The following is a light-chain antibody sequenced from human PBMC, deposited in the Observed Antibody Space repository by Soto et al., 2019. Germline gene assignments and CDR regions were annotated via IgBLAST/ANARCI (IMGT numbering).Light chain of an antibody. V-gene: IGKV3-20*01. Sequence: EIVLTQSPGTLSLSPGERATLSCRASQSVSSSYLAWYQQKPGQAPRLLIYGASSRATGTPERFSGSGSGTDFTLTISRLEPEDFAVYYCQQYGSPPYTFGQGTKLEIK. CDR2: GAS. CDR3: QQYGSPPYT. CDR1: QSVSSSY. J-gene: IGKJ2*01.